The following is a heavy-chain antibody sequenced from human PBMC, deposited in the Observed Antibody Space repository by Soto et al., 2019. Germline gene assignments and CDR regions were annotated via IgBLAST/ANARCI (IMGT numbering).Heavy chain of an antibody. CDR2: IYYSGST. CDR1: GGSISSSGYY. CDR3: AVVPGPSRPPYYYYGMDV. V-gene: IGHV4-39*01. J-gene: IGHJ6*02. D-gene: IGHD6-6*01. Sequence: PSETLSLTCTVSGGSISSSGYYWGWIRQPPGKGLEWIGSIYYSGSTYYNPSLKSRVTISVDTSKNQFSLKLSSVTAADTAVYYCAVVPGPSRPPYYYYGMDVWGQGTTLTVSS.